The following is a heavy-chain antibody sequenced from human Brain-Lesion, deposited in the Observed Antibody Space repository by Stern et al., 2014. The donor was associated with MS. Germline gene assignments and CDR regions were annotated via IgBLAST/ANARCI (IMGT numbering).Heavy chain of an antibody. CDR3: AGEERGHRNGYFYSYFDY. D-gene: IGHD3-22*01. CDR1: GFTFSNYW. CDR2: IKQDGSEK. V-gene: IGHV3-7*01. J-gene: IGHJ4*02. Sequence: EVQLVQSGGGLVQPGGSLTISCVASGFTFSNYWMGWVRQAPGKGLEWVANIKQDGSEKYYVDSVKGRFTISRDNTKNSLFLHMNSLRAEDTAVYYCAGEERGHRNGYFYSYFDYWGQGTLLTVSS.